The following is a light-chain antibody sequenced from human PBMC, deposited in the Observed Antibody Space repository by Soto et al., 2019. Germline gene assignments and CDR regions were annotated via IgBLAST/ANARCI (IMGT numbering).Light chain of an antibody. J-gene: IGKJ5*01. Sequence: EILMAQSPGTLSLSPGEISTLSCRASQSVSSNLAWYQQKPGQAPRLLIYGASTRATGIPARFSGSGSGTEFTLTISSLQSEDFAIYYCQQYNNWPITFGQGTRLEIK. CDR2: GAS. V-gene: IGKV3-15*01. CDR3: QQYNNWPIT. CDR1: QSVSSN.